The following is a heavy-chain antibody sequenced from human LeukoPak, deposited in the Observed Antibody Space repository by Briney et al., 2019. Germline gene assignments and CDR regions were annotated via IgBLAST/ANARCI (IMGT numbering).Heavy chain of an antibody. J-gene: IGHJ6*03. CDR1: GYIFTTYA. Sequence: GASVKVSCKASGYIFTTYAMNWVRQAPGQGLEWMGGIIPIFGTANYAQKFQGRVTITADKSTSTAYMELSSLRSEDTAVYYCAREEMATTRAGNYYMDVWGKGTTVTVSS. D-gene: IGHD5-24*01. V-gene: IGHV1-69*06. CDR3: AREEMATTRAGNYYMDV. CDR2: IIPIFGTA.